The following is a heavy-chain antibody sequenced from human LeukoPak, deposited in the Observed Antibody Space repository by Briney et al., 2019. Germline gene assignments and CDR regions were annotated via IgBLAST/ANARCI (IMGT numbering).Heavy chain of an antibody. CDR2: IRYDGRNK. J-gene: IGHJ4*02. V-gene: IGHV3-30*02. Sequence: YPGGSLRLSCAASGFIFSSYGMHWVRQAPGKGLEWVAFIRYDGRNKYYADSVKGRFTISRDNSKNTLYLQMNSLRAEDTAVYYCARRVIVVGLDYWGQGTLVTVSS. D-gene: IGHD3-22*01. CDR3: ARRVIVVGLDY. CDR1: GFIFSSYG.